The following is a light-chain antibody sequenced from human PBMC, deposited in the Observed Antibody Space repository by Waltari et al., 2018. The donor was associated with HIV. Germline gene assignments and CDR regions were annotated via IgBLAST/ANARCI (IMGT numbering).Light chain of an antibody. CDR3: QSADSSGTYPWL. J-gene: IGLJ3*02. V-gene: IGLV3-25*03. CDR1: ALPKQS. CDR2: EDN. Sequence: SYELTQPPSVSVSPGQTARITCSGDALPKQSAYWYQQKPGQAPVMVIYEDNERPSGIPELFSGSSSGTTVTLTISGVQAEDGADYYCQSADSSGTYPWLFGGGTKLTVL.